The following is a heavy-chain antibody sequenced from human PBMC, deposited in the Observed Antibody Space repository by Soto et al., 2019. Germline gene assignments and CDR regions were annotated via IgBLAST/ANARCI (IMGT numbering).Heavy chain of an antibody. V-gene: IGHV1-3*01. CDR2: INAGNGNT. CDR3: ARLVDPGGGYYYYYYMDV. Sequence: ASVKVSCKASGYTFTSYAMHWVRQAPGQRLEWMGWINAGNGNTKYSQKFQGRVTITRDTSASTAYMELSSLRSEDTAVYYCARLVDPGGGYYYYYYMDVWGKGTTVTVSS. J-gene: IGHJ6*03. D-gene: IGHD3-10*01. CDR1: GYTFTSYA.